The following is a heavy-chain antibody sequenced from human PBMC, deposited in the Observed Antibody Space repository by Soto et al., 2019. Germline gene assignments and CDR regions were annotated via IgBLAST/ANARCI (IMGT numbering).Heavy chain of an antibody. J-gene: IGHJ6*02. CDR2: ISPYNGHT. D-gene: IGHD2-2*01. Sequence: QVQLVQSAGEVKKPGASVKVSCKASGYSFTSYGISWVRRAPGQGLEWMGWISPYNGHTQFVERFRSPGTTTTNTPTNRAYMELRALELDDTALYFCARDLTAVPAPHPRLGTYGMHVGGEGPTVIV. CDR3: ARDLTAVPAPHPRLGTYGMHV. V-gene: IGHV1-18*01. CDR1: GYSFTSYG.